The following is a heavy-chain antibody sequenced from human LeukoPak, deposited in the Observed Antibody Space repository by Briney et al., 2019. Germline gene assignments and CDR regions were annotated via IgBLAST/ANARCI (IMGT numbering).Heavy chain of an antibody. CDR2: MYHSGST. V-gene: IGHV4-30-2*01. J-gene: IGHJ4*02. D-gene: IGHD3-22*01. CDR1: GGSISSGGFS. Sequence: SETLSLTCAVSGGSISSGGFSSSWIRQPPGKGLEWIGYMYHSGSTYYNPSLKSRVTISEDRSRNQFSLKLSSVTAADTAVYYCVTYYFDSSGPKKNYWGQGTLVTVSS. CDR3: VTYYFDSSGPKKNY.